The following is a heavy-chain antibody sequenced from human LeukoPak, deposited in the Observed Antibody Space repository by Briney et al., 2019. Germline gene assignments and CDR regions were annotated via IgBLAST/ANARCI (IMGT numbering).Heavy chain of an antibody. V-gene: IGHV4-38-2*02. CDR3: ARGRGEYSSSSTYFDY. CDR1: GYSISSGYY. CDR2: IYHSGST. Sequence: SETLSLTCTVSGYSISSGYYWGWIRQPPGKGLEWIGSIYHSGSTYYNPSLKSRVTISVDTSKNQFSLKLSSVTAADTAVYYCARGRGEYSSSSTYFDYWGQGTLATVSS. D-gene: IGHD6-6*01. J-gene: IGHJ4*02.